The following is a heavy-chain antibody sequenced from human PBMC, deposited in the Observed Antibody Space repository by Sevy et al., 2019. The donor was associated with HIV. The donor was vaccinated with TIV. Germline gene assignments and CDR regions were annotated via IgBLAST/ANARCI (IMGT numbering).Heavy chain of an antibody. Sequence: GGSLRLSCEASGFTFSSLSMSWVRQAPGKGLEWVSYIGSDGTTKHYAESMRGRLTISRDNAKNSLYLQINSLRAEDTAVDYCAATSGTWEEAFDLWGQGTMVTFSS. V-gene: IGHV3-48*01. CDR3: AATSGTWEEAFDL. CDR2: IGSDGTTK. CDR1: GFTFSSLS. J-gene: IGHJ3*01. D-gene: IGHD1-26*01.